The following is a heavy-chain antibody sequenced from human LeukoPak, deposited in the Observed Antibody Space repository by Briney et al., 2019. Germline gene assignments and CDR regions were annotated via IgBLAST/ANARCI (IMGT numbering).Heavy chain of an antibody. CDR3: DTDPLPLSDRDDDYDDYYYYSIDV. D-gene: IGHD4-17*01. J-gene: IGHJ6*03. CDR2: IKRKTDGGTT. Sequence: PGGSLRLACAASGFTLRNAWTGWVSQAPRKGREWVGRIKRKTDGGTTDYAAPVKGRFTISRDDSKNTLYLQMKSLKTEDTGVYYCDTDPLPLSDRDDDYDDYYYYSIDVWGKGTPVTVSS. V-gene: IGHV3-15*01. CDR1: GFTLRNAW.